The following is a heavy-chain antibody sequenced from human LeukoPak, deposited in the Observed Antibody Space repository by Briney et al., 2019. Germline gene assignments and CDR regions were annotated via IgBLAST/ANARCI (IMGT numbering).Heavy chain of an antibody. J-gene: IGHJ3*02. CDR2: ISTSGGST. V-gene: IGHV3-23*01. CDR1: GFTFTNYA. Sequence: GGSLRLSCAASGFTFTNYAMSWVRQAPGKGLEWVSAISTSGGSTYYADSVKGRFTISRDNSENTVYLQMNSLRAEDTAVYYCAKDGGIVGAMDAFDIWGQGTMVTVSS. CDR3: AKDGGIVGAMDAFDI. D-gene: IGHD1-26*01.